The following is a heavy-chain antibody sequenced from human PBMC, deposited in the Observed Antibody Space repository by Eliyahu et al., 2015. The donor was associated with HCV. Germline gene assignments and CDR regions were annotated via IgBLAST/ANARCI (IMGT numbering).Heavy chain of an antibody. Sequence: EVQLVQSGAEVKKPGESLKISCKGSGYSFTSYWIGWVRQMPGKGLEWMGIIYPGDSDTRYSPSFQGQVTISADKSISTAYLQWSSLKASDTAMYYCARHLLRLGELSLGDYYGMDVWGQGTTVTVSS. CDR3: ARHLLRLGELSLGDYYGMDV. D-gene: IGHD3-16*02. CDR2: IYPGDSDT. J-gene: IGHJ6*02. CDR1: GYSFTSYW. V-gene: IGHV5-51*01.